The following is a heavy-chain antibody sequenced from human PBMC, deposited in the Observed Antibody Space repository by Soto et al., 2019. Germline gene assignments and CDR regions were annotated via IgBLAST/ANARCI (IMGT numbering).Heavy chain of an antibody. CDR3: ARGSSSGGLDYGMDV. D-gene: IGHD6-6*01. CDR2: IYYSGST. Sequence: SETLSLTCTVSGGSISSYYWSWIRQPPGKGLEWIGYIYYSGSTNYNPSLKSRVTISVDTSKNQFSLKLSSVTAADTAVYYCARGSSSGGLDYGMDVWGQGTTVTVSS. V-gene: IGHV4-59*12. J-gene: IGHJ6*02. CDR1: GGSISSYY.